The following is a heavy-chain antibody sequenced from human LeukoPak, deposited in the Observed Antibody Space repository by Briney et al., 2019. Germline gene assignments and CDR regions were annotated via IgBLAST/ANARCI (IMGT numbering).Heavy chain of an antibody. CDR2: MNPNSGNT. J-gene: IGHJ5*02. V-gene: IGHV1-8*01. Sequence: GASVKVSCKASGYTFTSYDINWVRQATGQGLEWMGWMNPNSGNTDYAQKFQGRVTMTRNTSISTAYMELSSLRSEDTAVYYCARGLRYCSGGSCASYWFDPWGQGTLVTVSS. D-gene: IGHD2-15*01. CDR3: ARGLRYCSGGSCASYWFDP. CDR1: GYTFTSYD.